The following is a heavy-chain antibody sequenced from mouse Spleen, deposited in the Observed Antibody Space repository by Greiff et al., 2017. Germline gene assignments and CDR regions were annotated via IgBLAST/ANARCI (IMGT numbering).Heavy chain of an antibody. CDR2: INPGSGGT. V-gene: IGHV1-54*01. D-gene: IGHD3-3*01. CDR3: ARTHVGGAMDY. Sequence: QVQLKQSGAELVRPGTSVKVSCKASGYAFTNYLIEWVKQRPGQGLEWIGVINPGSGGTNYNEKFKGKATLTADKSSSTAYMQLSSLTSEDSAVYFCARTHVGGAMDYWGQGTSVTVSS. CDR1: GYAFTNYL. J-gene: IGHJ4*01.